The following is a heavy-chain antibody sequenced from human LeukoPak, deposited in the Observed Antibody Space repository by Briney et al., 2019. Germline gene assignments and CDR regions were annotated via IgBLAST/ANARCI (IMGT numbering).Heavy chain of an antibody. CDR1: GYTFTSYG. Sequence: ASVKVSCKASGYTFTSYGISGVRQAPGQGLEWMGWISAYNGNTNYAQKLQGRVTMTTDTSTSTAYMELRSLRSDDTAMYYCARDDRGDFWSGYYPAYFDYWGQGTLVTVSS. CDR2: ISAYNGNT. CDR3: ARDDRGDFWSGYYPAYFDY. V-gene: IGHV1-18*01. D-gene: IGHD3-3*01. J-gene: IGHJ4*02.